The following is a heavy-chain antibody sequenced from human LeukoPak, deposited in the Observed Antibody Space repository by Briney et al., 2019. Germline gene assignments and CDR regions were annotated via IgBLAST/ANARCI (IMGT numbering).Heavy chain of an antibody. CDR1: GFTFSSYS. Sequence: GGSLRLSCAASGFTFSSYSMNWVRQAPGKGLEWVSSISSSSSYIYYADSVKGRSTISRDNAKNSLYLQMNSLRAEDTAVYYCACPTGQPCDYWGQGTLVTVSS. D-gene: IGHD2-8*02. CDR3: ACPTGQPCDY. CDR2: ISSSSSYI. V-gene: IGHV3-21*01. J-gene: IGHJ4*02.